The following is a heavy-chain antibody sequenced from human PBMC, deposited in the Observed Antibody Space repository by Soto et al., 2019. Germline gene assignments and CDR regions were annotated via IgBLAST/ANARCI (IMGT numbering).Heavy chain of an antibody. Sequence: EVQLVESGGDSVQPGGSLILSCAASGFTFSTFWMSWVRQAPGKGLEWVASIKQDGSETNYVDSVKGRVTISRDNAKNSLYLQLDSLRVEDSALYYCARHQRDSRYSDFDFWGQGTLITVSS. V-gene: IGHV3-7*01. CDR1: GFTFSTFW. CDR2: IKQDGSET. CDR3: ARHQRDSRYSDFDF. J-gene: IGHJ4*02. D-gene: IGHD2-15*01.